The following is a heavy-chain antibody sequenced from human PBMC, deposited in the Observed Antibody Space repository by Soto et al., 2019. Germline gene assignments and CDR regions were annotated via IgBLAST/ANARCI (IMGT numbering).Heavy chain of an antibody. V-gene: IGHV3-23*01. J-gene: IGHJ3*02. CDR1: GFTFSSYA. D-gene: IGHD3-22*01. CDR3: AKDYESMIVALGAFDI. Sequence: QPGGSLRLSCAASGFTFSSYAMSWVRQAPGKGLEWVSAISGSGGSTYYADSVKGRFTISRDNSKNTLYLQMNSLRAEETAVYYCAKDYESMIVALGAFDIWGQGTMVTVSS. CDR2: ISGSGGST.